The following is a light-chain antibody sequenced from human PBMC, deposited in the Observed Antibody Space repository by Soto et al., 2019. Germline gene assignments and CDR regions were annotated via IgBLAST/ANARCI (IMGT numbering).Light chain of an antibody. Sequence: IKMYISPSTLSAPVGDRFTITCRASQSITRWLAWYQQKPGEAPKLLIYDASSLESGVPSRFSGSGSGTEFTLTISSLQPDDFATYYCQQDNHYSVLTFCGGTKVDTK. J-gene: IGKJ4*01. CDR1: QSITRW. CDR2: DAS. CDR3: QQDNHYSVLT. V-gene: IGKV1-5*01.